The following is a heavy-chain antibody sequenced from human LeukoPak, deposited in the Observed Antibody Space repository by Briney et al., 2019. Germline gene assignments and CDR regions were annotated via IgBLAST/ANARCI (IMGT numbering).Heavy chain of an antibody. CDR2: INPSGGST. CDR3: ARGVVFKSSSWYDT. CDR1: GDTFRTYD. D-gene: IGHD2-15*01. Sequence: EASVKVSCKTSGDTFRTYDIHWVRQAPGQGLEWMGIINPSGGSTRYAQKFQGRVTMTRDTSTSTVYMELSSLRSEDTAVYYCARGVVFKSSSWYDTWGQGTLVTVSS. J-gene: IGHJ5*02. V-gene: IGHV1-46*01.